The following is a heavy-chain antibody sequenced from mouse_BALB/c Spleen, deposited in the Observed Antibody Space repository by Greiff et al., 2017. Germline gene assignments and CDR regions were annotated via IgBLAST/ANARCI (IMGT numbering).Heavy chain of an antibody. Sequence: VQLQQPGAELVKPGASVKLSCKASGYTFTSYWMHWVKQRPGQGLEWIGEIDPSDSYTNYNQKFKGKATLTVDKSSSTAYMQLSSLTSEDSAVYYCARSGGNYRTWFAYWGQGTLVTVSA. CDR3: ARSGGNYRTWFAY. CDR1: GYTFTSYW. V-gene: IGHV1-69*02. CDR2: IDPSDSYT. D-gene: IGHD2-1*01. J-gene: IGHJ3*01.